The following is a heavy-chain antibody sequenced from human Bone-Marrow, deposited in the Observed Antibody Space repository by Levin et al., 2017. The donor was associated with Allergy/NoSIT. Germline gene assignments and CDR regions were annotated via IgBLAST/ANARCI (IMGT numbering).Heavy chain of an antibody. V-gene: IGHV3-11*03. D-gene: IGHD6-13*01. CDR2: INADSDYT. CDR1: GFTFSDYY. Sequence: GGSLRLSCAASGFTFSDYYMSWIRQAPGKGLEWISYINADSDYTNYADSVKGRFTVSRDNAKKSVFLQINSLRADDTGVYYCARHVTAAKSPFDVWGQGTLVTVSS. CDR3: ARHVTAAKSPFDV. J-gene: IGHJ4*02.